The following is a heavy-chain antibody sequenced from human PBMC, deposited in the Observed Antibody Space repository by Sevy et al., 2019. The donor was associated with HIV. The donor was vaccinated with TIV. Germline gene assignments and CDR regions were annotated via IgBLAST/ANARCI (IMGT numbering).Heavy chain of an antibody. D-gene: IGHD3-3*01. V-gene: IGHV3-53*01. CDR3: ARGKHISDYYGSFDY. J-gene: IGHJ4*02. Sequence: GGSLRLSCAASALTVSSNFMSWVRQAPGKGLEWVSVIYIGGSTYYADSVKGRFTISRDNSKNTLYLQMNSLRAEDTAVYFCARGKHISDYYGSFDYWGQGTLVTVSS. CDR2: IYIGGST. CDR1: ALTVSSNF.